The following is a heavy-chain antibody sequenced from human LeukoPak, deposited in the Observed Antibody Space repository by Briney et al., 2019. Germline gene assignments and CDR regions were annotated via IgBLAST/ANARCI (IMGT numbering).Heavy chain of an antibody. CDR3: VRDVGF. CDR2: IDPGYT. V-gene: IGHV3-66*01. CDR1: GFTVSTNY. Sequence: GGSLRLSCAASGFTVSTNYMSLVRQAPGKGLEWVSSIDPGYTYYADFAKGRFTISRDNYRNTLYLQMNSLRVEDTAVYYCVRDVGFWGQGTLVTVSS. J-gene: IGHJ4*02.